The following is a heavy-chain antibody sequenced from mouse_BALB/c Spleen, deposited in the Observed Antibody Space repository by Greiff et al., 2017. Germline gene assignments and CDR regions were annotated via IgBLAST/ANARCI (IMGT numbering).Heavy chain of an antibody. D-gene: IGHD4-1*02. CDR1: GFNIKDTY. V-gene: IGHV14-3*02. Sequence: VHVKQSGAELVKPGASVKLSCTASGFNIKDTYMHWVKQRPEQGLEWIGRIDPANGNTKYDPKFQGKATITADTSSDTAYLQLSSLTSEDTAVYYCARGQLADYFDYWGQGTTLTVSS. CDR2: IDPANGNT. J-gene: IGHJ2*01. CDR3: ARGQLADYFDY.